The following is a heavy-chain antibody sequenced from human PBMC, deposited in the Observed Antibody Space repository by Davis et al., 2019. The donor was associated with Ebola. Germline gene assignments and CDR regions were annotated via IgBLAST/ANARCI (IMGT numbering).Heavy chain of an antibody. D-gene: IGHD4-17*01. CDR3: ARDYSPNIYYGDLYWYFDL. V-gene: IGHV3-21*01. CDR1: VITFSSYA. Sequence: GESLKISCTDSVITFSSYAMTWVRQAPGKGLEWVSSISSSSSYIYYADSVKGRFTISRDNAKNSLYLQMNSLRAEDTAVYYCARDYSPNIYYGDLYWYFDLWGRGTLVTVSS. J-gene: IGHJ2*01. CDR2: ISSSSSYI.